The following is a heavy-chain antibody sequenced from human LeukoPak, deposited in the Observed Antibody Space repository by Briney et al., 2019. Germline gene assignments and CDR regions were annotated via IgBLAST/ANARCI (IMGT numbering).Heavy chain of an antibody. CDR2: ISSSGSTI. J-gene: IGHJ4*02. V-gene: IGHV3-11*01. Sequence: GSLRLSCAASGFTFSDYYMSWIRQAPGKGLEWVSYISSSGSTIYYADSVKGRFTISRDNAKNSLYLQMKSLRAEDTAVYYCARLVSGYYFAPVDYWGQGTLVTVSS. CDR1: GFTFSDYY. D-gene: IGHD3-22*01. CDR3: ARLVSGYYFAPVDY.